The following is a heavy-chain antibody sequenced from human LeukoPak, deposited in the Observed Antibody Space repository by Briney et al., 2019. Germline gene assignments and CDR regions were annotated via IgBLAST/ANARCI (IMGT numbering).Heavy chain of an antibody. D-gene: IGHD3-22*01. CDR1: GASISSSSYF. J-gene: IGHJ4*02. Sequence: KPSETLSLTCTVSGASISSSSYFWGWIRQPPGKGLEWIGSIFYTGSTYYNPSLKSRVTISVDTSKNQFSLRLNSVTAADTAVYYCARERDPYYYDSSGQSEDFDQWGQGTLVTVSS. CDR3: ARERDPYYYDSSGQSEDFDQ. CDR2: IFYTGST. V-gene: IGHV4-39*07.